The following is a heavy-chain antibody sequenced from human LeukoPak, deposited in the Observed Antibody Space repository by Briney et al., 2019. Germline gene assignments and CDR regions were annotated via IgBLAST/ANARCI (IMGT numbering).Heavy chain of an antibody. CDR3: ARDWGYSGSYPGHYYGMDV. CDR1: GFTFSSYG. Sequence: GGSLRLSCAASGFTFSSYGMHWVRQAPGKGLEWVAVIWYDGSNKYYADSVKGRFTISRDNSKNTLYLQMNSLRAEDTAVYYCARDWGYSGSYPGHYYGMDVWGQGTTVTVSS. J-gene: IGHJ6*02. V-gene: IGHV3-33*01. D-gene: IGHD1-26*01. CDR2: IWYDGSNK.